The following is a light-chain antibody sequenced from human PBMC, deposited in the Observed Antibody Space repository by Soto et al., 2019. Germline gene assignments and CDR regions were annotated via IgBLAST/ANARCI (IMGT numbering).Light chain of an antibody. CDR3: SSFAPSYRVI. CDR1: SSDIGSYNA. V-gene: IGLV2-11*01. CDR2: DVF. J-gene: IGLJ2*01. Sequence: QSVLTQPRSVSGSPGHSVTISCFGTSSDIGSYNAVSWYQQHPGKAPKPIIFDVFERPSGVPDRFSGSKSGNSASLTISGLQAEDESDYYCSSFAPSYRVIFGGGTKLTVL.